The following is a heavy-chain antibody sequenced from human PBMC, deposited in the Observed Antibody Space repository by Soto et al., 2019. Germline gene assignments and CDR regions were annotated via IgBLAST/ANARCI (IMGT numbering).Heavy chain of an antibody. Sequence: SSETLSLTCTVSGASVSSTGYYWSWIRQHPGKGLEWIGYIDNSGSSYYNPSLKSRLSISVDTSKNQFSLNLTSVTAADTAKYYCARVQRFCPARWGQGTLVTVSS. D-gene: IGHD3-3*01. CDR2: IDNSGSS. V-gene: IGHV4-31*03. CDR1: GASVSSTGYY. CDR3: ARVQRFCPAR. J-gene: IGHJ4*02.